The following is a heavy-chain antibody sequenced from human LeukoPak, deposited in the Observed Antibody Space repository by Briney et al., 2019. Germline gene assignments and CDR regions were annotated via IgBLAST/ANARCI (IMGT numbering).Heavy chain of an antibody. J-gene: IGHJ4*02. CDR1: GFTFSSYA. CDR3: AKEQSSGWYGYSDY. CDR2: ISGSGGNT. Sequence: GGSLRLSCAASGFTFSSYAMSWVRQAPGKGLEWVSAISGSGGNTYYADSVKGRFTISRDNSKNTLYLQMNSLRAEDTAVYYCAKEQSSGWYGYSDYWGQGPLVTVSS. D-gene: IGHD6-19*01. V-gene: IGHV3-23*01.